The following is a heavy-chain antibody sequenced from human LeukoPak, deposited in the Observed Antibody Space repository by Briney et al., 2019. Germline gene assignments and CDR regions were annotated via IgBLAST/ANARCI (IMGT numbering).Heavy chain of an antibody. J-gene: IGHJ4*02. V-gene: IGHV4-39*01. CDR1: GGSISSYY. Sequence: SETLSLTCTVSGGSISSYYWNWIRQPPGKGLEWIGSIYYSRSTYSNTSLKSRVTISVDTSKNQFSLKLSSVTAADTAVYYCARVPTVTFFDYWGQGTLVTVSS. CDR3: ARVPTVTFFDY. D-gene: IGHD4-17*01. CDR2: IYYSRST.